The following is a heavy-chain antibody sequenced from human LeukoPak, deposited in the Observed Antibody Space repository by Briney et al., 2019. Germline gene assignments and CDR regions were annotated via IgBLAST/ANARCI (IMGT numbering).Heavy chain of an antibody. V-gene: IGHV3-23*01. J-gene: IGHJ4*02. Sequence: GGSLRLSCAASGFNFSSYAMNWVRQAPGKGLEWVAGISSGDRTFHAESVKGRFTISRDKSKDTLYLQMNSLRAEDTAVYYCAKDATASPYFHWFDNWGQGTQVIVSS. CDR2: ISSGDRT. CDR3: AKDATASPYFHWFDN. CDR1: GFNFSSYA. D-gene: IGHD3-9*01.